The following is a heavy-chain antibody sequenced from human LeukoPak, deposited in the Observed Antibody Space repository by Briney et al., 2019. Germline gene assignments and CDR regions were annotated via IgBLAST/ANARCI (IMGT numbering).Heavy chain of an antibody. CDR1: GGSISSYY. J-gene: IGHJ4*02. CDR3: TRASRGYSYGFAEY. V-gene: IGHV4-59*01. CDR2: MYFGGSS. D-gene: IGHD5-18*01. Sequence: SETLSLTCTVSGGSISSYYWSWIRQPPGKGLEWIGHMYFGGSSNYNPSLKSRVTISVDTSKNQLSLNLNSVTAADTDVYYCTRASRGYSYGFAEYWGQGTLVTVSS.